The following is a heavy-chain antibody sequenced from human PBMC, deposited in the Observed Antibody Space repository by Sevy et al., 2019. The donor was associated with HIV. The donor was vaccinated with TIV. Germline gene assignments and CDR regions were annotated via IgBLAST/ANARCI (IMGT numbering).Heavy chain of an antibody. Sequence: GGSLRLSCAASGFTFSNYAMNWVRQAPGKGLEWDSGISGSGGSGDKTNYADTVKGRFTISRDDSKNSVYLQLNSLRAEDTAIYYCARKYDSSSYFDYWGQGTLVTVSS. J-gene: IGHJ4*02. CDR2: ISGSGGSGDKT. CDR1: GFTFSNYA. CDR3: ARKYDSSSYFDY. D-gene: IGHD3-22*01. V-gene: IGHV3-23*01.